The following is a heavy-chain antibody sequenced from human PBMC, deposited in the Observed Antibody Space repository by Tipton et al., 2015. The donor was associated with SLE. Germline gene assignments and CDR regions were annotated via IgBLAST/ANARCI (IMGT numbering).Heavy chain of an antibody. Sequence: TLSLTCTGSGGSISSYYWSWIRQPPGKGLEWIGYIYYSGSTNYNPSLKSRVTISVDTSKNQFSLKLSSVTAADTAVYYCARDNFTGRAFDIWGQGTMVTVSS. CDR1: GGSISSYY. CDR3: ARDNFTGRAFDI. J-gene: IGHJ3*02. D-gene: IGHD1-14*01. CDR2: IYYSGST. V-gene: IGHV4-59*01.